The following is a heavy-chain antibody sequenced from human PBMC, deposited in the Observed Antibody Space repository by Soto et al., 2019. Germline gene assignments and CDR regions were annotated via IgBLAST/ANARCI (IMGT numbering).Heavy chain of an antibody. V-gene: IGHV3-66*01. CDR1: GFTVSSNY. D-gene: IGHD2-2*01. CDR2: IYSGGST. CDR3: ASYDVVVPAAMRDGGYFYYMDV. J-gene: IGHJ6*03. Sequence: EVQLVESGGGLVQPGGSLRLSCAASGFTVSSNYMSWVRQAPGKGLEWVSVIYSGGSTYYADSVKGRFTISRDNSNHTLYRQINSLIAEDTAVYYCASYDVVVPAAMRDGGYFYYMDVWGKGSTVTVSS.